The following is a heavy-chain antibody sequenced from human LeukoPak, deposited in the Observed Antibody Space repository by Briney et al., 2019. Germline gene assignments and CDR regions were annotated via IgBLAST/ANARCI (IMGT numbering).Heavy chain of an antibody. J-gene: IGHJ4*02. Sequence: ASVKVSCKASGYTFTSYDINWVRQATGQGLEWMGWMNPNSGNTGYAQKFQGRVTMTRNTSISTAYMELSSLRSADTAVYYCARVKNRGILGSGGGDYWGQGTLVTVSS. V-gene: IGHV1-8*01. CDR3: ARVKNRGILGSGGGDY. CDR2: MNPNSGNT. D-gene: IGHD3-10*01. CDR1: GYTFTSYD.